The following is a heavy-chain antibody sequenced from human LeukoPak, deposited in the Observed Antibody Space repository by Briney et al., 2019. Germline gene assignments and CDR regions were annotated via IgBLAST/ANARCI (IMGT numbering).Heavy chain of an antibody. CDR2: IIPIFGTA. CDR3: ARGDYGDYVHFDY. J-gene: IGHJ4*02. Sequence: SVKVSCQASGGTFRSYAISWVRQAPGQGLEWMGGIIPIFGTANYTQKFQGRVTITTDESTSTAYMELSSLRSEDTAVYYCARGDYGDYVHFDYWGQGTLVTVSS. CDR1: GGTFRSYA. V-gene: IGHV1-69*05. D-gene: IGHD4-17*01.